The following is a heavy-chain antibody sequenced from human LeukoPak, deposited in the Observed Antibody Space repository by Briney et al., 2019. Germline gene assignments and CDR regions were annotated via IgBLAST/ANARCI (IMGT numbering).Heavy chain of an antibody. V-gene: IGHV1-46*01. D-gene: IGHD2-2*01. J-gene: IGHJ4*02. CDR1: GYTFTSYY. CDR2: INPSGGST. CDR3: ARDRIVVVPADMSGLLNN. Sequence: ASVKVSCKASGYTFTSYYMHWVRQAPGQGLEWMGIINPSGGSTSYAQKFQGRVTMTRDTSTSTVYMELSSLRSEDTAVYYCARDRIVVVPADMSGLLNNWGQGTLVTVSS.